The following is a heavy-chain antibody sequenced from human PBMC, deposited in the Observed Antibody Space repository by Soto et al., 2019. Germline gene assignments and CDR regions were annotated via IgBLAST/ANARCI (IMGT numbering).Heavy chain of an antibody. Sequence: SETLSLTCTVSGGSISSGGYYWSWIRQHPGKGLKWIGYIYYSGSTYYNPSLKSRVTMSVHTSKNQFSLKLSSVTAADTAVYHCARGLITGSQYSGGWYYFDSWGQGTQVTVSA. CDR1: GGSISSGGYY. CDR2: IYYSGST. J-gene: IGHJ4*02. D-gene: IGHD1-26*01. CDR3: ARGLITGSQYSGGWYYFDS. V-gene: IGHV4-31*03.